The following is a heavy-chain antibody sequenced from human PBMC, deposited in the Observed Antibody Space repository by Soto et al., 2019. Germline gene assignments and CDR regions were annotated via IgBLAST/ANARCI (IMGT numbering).Heavy chain of an antibody. CDR3: AKDSAAAGYGMDV. CDR1: GFTFSSYG. Sequence: AGGSLRLSCAASGFTFSSYGMHWVRQAPGKGLEGVAVISYDGSNKYYADSVKGRFTISRDNSKNTLYLQMNSLRAEDTAVYYCAKDSAAAGYGMDVWGQGTTVTVSS. D-gene: IGHD2-15*01. CDR2: ISYDGSNK. J-gene: IGHJ6*02. V-gene: IGHV3-30*18.